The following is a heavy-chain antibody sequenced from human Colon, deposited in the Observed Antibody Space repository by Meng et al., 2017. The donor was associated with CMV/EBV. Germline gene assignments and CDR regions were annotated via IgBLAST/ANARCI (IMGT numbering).Heavy chain of an antibody. CDR3: ARAGFGSSDFDY. D-gene: IGHD1-26*01. CDR1: GYTFTSYY. Sequence: ASVKVSCKASGYTFTSYYMHWVRQAPGQGLEWMGIINPSGGSTSYAQKFQGRVTITTDESTSTAYMELSSLRSEDTAVYYCARAGFGSSDFDYWGQGTLVTVSS. J-gene: IGHJ4*02. CDR2: INPSGGST. V-gene: IGHV1-46*01.